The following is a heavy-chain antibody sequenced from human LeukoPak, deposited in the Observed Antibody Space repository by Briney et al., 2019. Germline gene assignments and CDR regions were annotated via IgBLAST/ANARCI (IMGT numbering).Heavy chain of an antibody. J-gene: IGHJ4*02. V-gene: IGHV3-30*18. D-gene: IGHD3-22*01. Sequence: GGSLRLSCAASGFTFSSHGMHWVRQAPGMGLEWVALILYDGSNEYYADSVQGRFTISRDSSRNTLYLQMNSLRAEDTAVYYCAKDGTGGYYYLDYWGQGTLVTVSS. CDR3: AKDGTGGYYYLDY. CDR1: GFTFSSHG. CDR2: ILYDGSNE.